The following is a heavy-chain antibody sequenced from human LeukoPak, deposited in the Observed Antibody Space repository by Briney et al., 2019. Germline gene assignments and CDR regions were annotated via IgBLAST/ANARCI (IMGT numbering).Heavy chain of an antibody. Sequence: ASVKVSCKASGGTFSSYAISWVRQATGQGLEWMGWMNPNSGNTGSAQKFQGRVTMTRNTSISTAYMELSSLRSEDTAVYYCARGTGSYYDLDIWGQGTMVTVSS. CDR1: GGTFSSYA. D-gene: IGHD1-26*01. V-gene: IGHV1-8*02. CDR3: ARGTGSYYDLDI. J-gene: IGHJ3*02. CDR2: MNPNSGNT.